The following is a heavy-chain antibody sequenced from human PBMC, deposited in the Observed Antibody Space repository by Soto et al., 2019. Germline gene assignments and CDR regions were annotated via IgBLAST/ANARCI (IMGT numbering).Heavy chain of an antibody. J-gene: IGHJ5*02. Sequence: PGGSLRLSCAASGFTFSSYAMSWVRQAPGKGLEWVSAISGSGGSTYYADSVKGRFTISRDNAKNSLYLQMNSLRAEDTAVYYCARVPPKIAAAGKDWFDPWGQGTLVTVSS. CDR3: ARVPPKIAAAGKDWFDP. CDR2: ISGSGGST. D-gene: IGHD6-13*01. V-gene: IGHV3-23*01. CDR1: GFTFSSYA.